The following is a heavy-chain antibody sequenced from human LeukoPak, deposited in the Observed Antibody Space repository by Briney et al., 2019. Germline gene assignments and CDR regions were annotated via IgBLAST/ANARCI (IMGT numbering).Heavy chain of an antibody. Sequence: AGGSLRLSCAASGFTSSNDWMSWVRQAPGKGLEWVAGMNQDGSHKNYVDSVKGRFTISRDNAKDSLYLQMNSLRADDTAVYYCAKGGGRPFDYWGQGTLVTVSS. CDR1: GFTSSNDW. CDR2: MNQDGSHK. D-gene: IGHD4-23*01. CDR3: AKGGGRPFDY. J-gene: IGHJ4*02. V-gene: IGHV3-7*04.